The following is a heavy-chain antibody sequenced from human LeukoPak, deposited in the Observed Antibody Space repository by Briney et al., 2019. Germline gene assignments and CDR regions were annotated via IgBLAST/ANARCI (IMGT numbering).Heavy chain of an antibody. V-gene: IGHV4-39*07. CDR2: IYHSGST. J-gene: IGHJ4*02. D-gene: IGHD3-10*01. Sequence: SETLSLTCTVSGGSISSSSYYWGWVRQPPGKGLEWIGEIYHSGSTNYNPSLKSRVTISVDKSKNQFSLKLSSVTAADTAVYYCARTYYFNSGSYSNDYWGQGTLVTVSS. CDR3: ARTYYFNSGSYSNDY. CDR1: GGSISSSSYY.